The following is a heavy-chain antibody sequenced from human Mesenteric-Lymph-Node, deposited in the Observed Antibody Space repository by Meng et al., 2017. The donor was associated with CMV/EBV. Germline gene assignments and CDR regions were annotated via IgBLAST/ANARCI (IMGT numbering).Heavy chain of an antibody. J-gene: IGHJ5*02. Sequence: GGPLRLSCAASGFTFSDHIMNWVRRAPGKGLEWVSAISSSSLHMYYADSLKGRFTIYRDNAKKSLYLQMSSLRPEDTAVYYCARGGGYCSSAGCYEGFDPWGQGTMVTVSS. CDR1: GFTFSDHI. CDR2: ISSSSLHM. CDR3: ARGGGYCSSAGCYEGFDP. D-gene: IGHD2-2*01. V-gene: IGHV3-21*01.